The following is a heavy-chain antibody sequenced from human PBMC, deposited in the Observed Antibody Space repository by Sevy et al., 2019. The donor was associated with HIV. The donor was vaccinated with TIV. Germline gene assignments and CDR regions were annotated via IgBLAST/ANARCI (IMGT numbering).Heavy chain of an antibody. J-gene: IGHJ4*02. CDR1: GFTFSDYA. CDR2: MSRGGSCK. CDR3: ARGLSYYYDCYGHDY. D-gene: IGHD3-22*01. V-gene: IGHV3-30*04. Sequence: GGSLRLSCAASGFTFSDYAMNWVRQAPGKGLEWVAVMSRGGSCKNYADSVKGRFTISRDNFKNTLYLQMNSLRAEDTAVYFCARGLSYYYDCYGHDYWGQGAPVTVSS.